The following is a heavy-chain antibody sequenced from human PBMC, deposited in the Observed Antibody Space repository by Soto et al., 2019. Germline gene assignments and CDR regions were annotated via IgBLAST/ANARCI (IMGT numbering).Heavy chain of an antibody. J-gene: IGHJ4*02. CDR3: ARDKRDLRFLEWSYYFDY. V-gene: IGHV3-30-3*01. Sequence: QVQLVESGGGVVQPGRSLRLSCAASGFTFSSCAMHWVRQAPGKGLEWVALISYDGSNKYYADPVKGRFTISRDNSKNTLYLQMNSLRAEDTAVYYCARDKRDLRFLEWSYYFDYWGQGTLVTVSS. CDR2: ISYDGSNK. CDR1: GFTFSSCA. D-gene: IGHD3-3*01.